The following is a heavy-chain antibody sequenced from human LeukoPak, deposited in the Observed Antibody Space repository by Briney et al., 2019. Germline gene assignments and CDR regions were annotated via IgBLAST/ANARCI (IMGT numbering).Heavy chain of an antibody. D-gene: IGHD3-3*01. Sequence: ASVKVSCKVSGYTLTELSMHWVRQAPGQGLEWMGWMNPNSGKTGYARKFQGRVTFTRNSSISTAYMDLSSLRSEDTAVYYCARGVRFSDFYYYMDVWGQGTTVTVSS. J-gene: IGHJ6*03. CDR2: MNPNSGKT. CDR1: GYTLTELS. V-gene: IGHV1-8*03. CDR3: ARGVRFSDFYYYMDV.